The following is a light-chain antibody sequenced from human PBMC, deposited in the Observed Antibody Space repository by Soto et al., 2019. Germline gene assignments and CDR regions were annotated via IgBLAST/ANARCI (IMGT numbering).Light chain of an antibody. CDR1: FSNIGSTY. CDR2: TND. V-gene: IGLV1-47*02. Sequence: QSVLTQPPSASGTPGQRVTISCSGRFSNIGSTYVYWYQQLPGTAPKLLIFTNDQRTSGVPGRFSGSKSGTSASLAISGLRSEDEADYYCAVWDDSLRGLVFGGGTKVTVL. CDR3: AVWDDSLRGLV. J-gene: IGLJ3*02.